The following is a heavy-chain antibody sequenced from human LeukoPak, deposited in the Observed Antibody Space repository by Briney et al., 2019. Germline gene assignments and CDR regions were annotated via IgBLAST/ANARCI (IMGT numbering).Heavy chain of an antibody. D-gene: IGHD3-16*01. CDR1: GYTFTIYH. CDR3: AREIPLGYNFDY. Sequence: ASVSLSYKASGYTFTIYHIHWVRQAPGQGLEGMGIINPSGGNTNYAQKFQGRVTMTRDTSTSTVYMELSSLRSEDTAVYYCAREIPLGYNFDYWGQGTLVTVSS. V-gene: IGHV1-46*01. J-gene: IGHJ4*02. CDR2: INPSGGNT.